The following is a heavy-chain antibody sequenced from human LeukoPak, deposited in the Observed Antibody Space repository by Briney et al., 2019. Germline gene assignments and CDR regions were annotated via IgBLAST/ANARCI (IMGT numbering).Heavy chain of an antibody. V-gene: IGHV4-61*08. J-gene: IGHJ5*02. CDR1: GGSISSGGYY. CDR2: IYYSGST. D-gene: IGHD1-26*01. CDR3: ARDVSGRSDP. Sequence: SQTLSLTCTVSGGSISSGGYYWSWIRQPPGKGLEWIGYIYYSGSTNYNPSLKSRVTISINTSKSQFSLKLSSVTAADTAVYYCARDVSGRSDPWGQGTLVTVSS.